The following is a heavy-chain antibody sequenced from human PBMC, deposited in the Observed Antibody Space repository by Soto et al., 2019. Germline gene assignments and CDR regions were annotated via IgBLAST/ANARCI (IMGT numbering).Heavy chain of an antibody. CDR2: IYYIGTT. CDR1: GASLRSGGHY. CDR3: ARDGGNYYYSGLDV. Sequence: QVQLQESGPGQLKPSETLSLTCAVSGASLRSGGHYWTWIRQRPGKALEWIGYIYYIGTTNYNPSLKGRVTISVDTSKNQLSLTLTSVTVADTAVYYCARDGGNYYYSGLDVWGQGTAVTVSS. J-gene: IGHJ6*02. D-gene: IGHD3-16*01. V-gene: IGHV4-31*11.